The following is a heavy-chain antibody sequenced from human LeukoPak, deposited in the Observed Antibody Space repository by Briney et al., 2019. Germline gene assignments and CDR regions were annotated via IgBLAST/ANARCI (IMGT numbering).Heavy chain of an antibody. J-gene: IGHJ4*02. CDR1: GGTFSSYA. V-gene: IGHV1-69*01. D-gene: IGHD4-17*01. Sequence: SVKVSCKASGGTFSSYAISWVRQAPGQGLEWMGGIIPIFGTANYAQKFQGRATITADESTSTAYMELSSLRSEDTAVYYCARVPFVTTLYFDYWGQGTLVTVTS. CDR3: ARVPFVTTLYFDY. CDR2: IIPIFGTA.